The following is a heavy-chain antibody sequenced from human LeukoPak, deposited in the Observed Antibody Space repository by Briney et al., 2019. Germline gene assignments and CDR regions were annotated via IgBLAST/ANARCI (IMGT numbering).Heavy chain of an antibody. Sequence: GGSLRLSCAASGFTFSSYSMNWVRQAPGKGLEWVSSISSSSSYIYYADSVKGRFTISRDNAKNSLYLQMSSLRAEDTAVYYCARASGSCAFDYWGQGTLVTVSS. D-gene: IGHD1-26*01. CDR3: ARASGSCAFDY. CDR1: GFTFSSYS. V-gene: IGHV3-21*01. J-gene: IGHJ4*02. CDR2: ISSSSSYI.